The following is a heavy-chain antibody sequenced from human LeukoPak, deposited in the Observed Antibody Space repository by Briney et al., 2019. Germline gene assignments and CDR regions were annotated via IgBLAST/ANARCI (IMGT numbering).Heavy chain of an antibody. V-gene: IGHV4-4*07. CDR2: IYTSGST. CDR3: ARVDVRGVVLAFDI. CDR1: GGSISSYY. J-gene: IGHJ3*02. Sequence: SETLSLTCTVSGGSISSYYWSWIRQPAGKGLEWIGRIYTSGSTYYNPSLKSRVTMSVDTSKNQFSLKLSSMTAADTAVYYCARVDVRGVVLAFDIWGQGTMVTVSS. D-gene: IGHD3-16*01.